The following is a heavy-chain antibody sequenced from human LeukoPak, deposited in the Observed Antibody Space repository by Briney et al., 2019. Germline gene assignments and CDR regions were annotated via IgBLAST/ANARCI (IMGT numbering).Heavy chain of an antibody. J-gene: IGHJ4*02. D-gene: IGHD3-3*01. V-gene: IGHV4-39*07. CDR2: IYYSGST. CDR1: GGSISSSSYY. Sequence: SETPSLTCTVSGGSISSSSYYWGWIRQPPGKGLEWIGSIYYSGSTYYNPSLKSRVTISVDTSKNQFSLKLSSVTAADTAVYYCARTKLFGVVKRYFDYWGQGTLVTVSS. CDR3: ARTKLFGVVKRYFDY.